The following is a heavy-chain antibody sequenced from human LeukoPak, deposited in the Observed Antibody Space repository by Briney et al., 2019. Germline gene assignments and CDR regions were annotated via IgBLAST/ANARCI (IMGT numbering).Heavy chain of an antibody. CDR3: ARAVGYSGYDPRISIGY. CDR1: GFTFSSYS. J-gene: IGHJ4*02. CDR2: ISSSSSYI. D-gene: IGHD5-12*01. V-gene: IGHV3-21*01. Sequence: PGGSLRLSCAASGFTFSSYSMNWVRQAPGKGLEWVSPISSSSSYIYYADSVKGRFTISRDNAKNSLYLQMNSLRAEDTAVYYCARAVGYSGYDPRISIGYWGQGTLVTVSS.